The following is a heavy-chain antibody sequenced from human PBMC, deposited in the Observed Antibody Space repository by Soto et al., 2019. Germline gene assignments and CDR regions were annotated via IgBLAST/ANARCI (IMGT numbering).Heavy chain of an antibody. V-gene: IGHV1-69*19. J-gene: IGHJ6*02. CDR1: GGTFSSYA. Sequence: QVQLVQSGAAVKKPGSSVKVSCKASGGTFSSYAISWVRQAPGQGLEWMGGIIPIFGTANYAQKFQGRVTITADESTSTAYMELSSLRSEDTAVYYCARFMVRGVIIHYYYYGMDVWGQGTTVSVSS. CDR2: IIPIFGTA. CDR3: ARFMVRGVIIHYYYYGMDV. D-gene: IGHD3-10*01.